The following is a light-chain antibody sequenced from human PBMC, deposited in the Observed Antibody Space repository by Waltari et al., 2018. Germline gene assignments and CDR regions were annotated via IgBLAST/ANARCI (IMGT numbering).Light chain of an antibody. V-gene: IGLV2-14*03. Sequence: QSALTQPASVSGSPGQSITISCTGTSSDVGGYNYVSWYQQHPGKVPKLMIYDVSNRPSGVSNRFSGSKSGNTASLTISALQAEDEADYYCSSYTSSSTEVFGGGTTLTVL. CDR1: SSDVGGYNY. CDR2: DVS. J-gene: IGLJ3*02. CDR3: SSYTSSSTEV.